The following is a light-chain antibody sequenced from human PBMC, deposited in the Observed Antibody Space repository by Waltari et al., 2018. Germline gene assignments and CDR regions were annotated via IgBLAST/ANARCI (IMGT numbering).Light chain of an antibody. CDR1: SSDVGSYNL. CDR2: EGN. Sequence: QSALTQPASVSGSPGQSITISCTGTSSDVGSYNLVSWYQQHPGKAPKLMIYEGNKRPSAFSNRFSGSKSGNTASLTISGLQAEDEADYYCCSYAGSSTFPYVFGTGTKVTVL. J-gene: IGLJ1*01. V-gene: IGLV2-23*03. CDR3: CSYAGSSTFPYV.